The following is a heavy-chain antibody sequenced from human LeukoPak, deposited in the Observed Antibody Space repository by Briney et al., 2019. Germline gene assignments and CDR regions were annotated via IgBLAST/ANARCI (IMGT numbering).Heavy chain of an antibody. V-gene: IGHV1-18*01. J-gene: IGHJ4*02. Sequence: ASVTVSCKASGYTFTSYGISWVRQAPGQGLEWMGWISAYNGNTNYAQKLQGRVTMTTDTSTSTAYMELRSLRSDDTAVYYCARDSSTPMTTVVPFDYWGQGTLVTVSS. CDR3: ARDSSTPMTTVVPFDY. D-gene: IGHD4-23*01. CDR2: ISAYNGNT. CDR1: GYTFTSYG.